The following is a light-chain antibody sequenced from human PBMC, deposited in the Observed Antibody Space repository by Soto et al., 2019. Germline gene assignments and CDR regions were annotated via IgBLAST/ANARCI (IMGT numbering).Light chain of an antibody. CDR2: GAS. V-gene: IGKV3-20*01. Sequence: EIVLTQSPGTLSLSPGERATLSCRASQSVSSSYLAWYQRKPGQAPRLLIYGASSRATGIPDRFSGSGSGTDFTLTISRLGPEDFAVYYCQQYGSSPRTFGQGTKVEIK. CDR3: QQYGSSPRT. CDR1: QSVSSSY. J-gene: IGKJ1*01.